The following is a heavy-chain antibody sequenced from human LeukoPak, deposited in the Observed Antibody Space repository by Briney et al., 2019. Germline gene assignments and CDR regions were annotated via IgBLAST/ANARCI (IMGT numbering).Heavy chain of an antibody. CDR1: GFTFSGYI. V-gene: IGHV3-48*01. CDR2: IGTSSTTI. CDR3: ARGPDGYNGIDAFDI. D-gene: IGHD5-24*01. Sequence: PGGSLRLSCAASGFTFSGYIMNSVRQPPGKGGEGVSNIGTSSTTIYYAASVKGRFTISRDNAKNSLYLQMNSLRAEDTAVYYCARGPDGYNGIDAFDIWGQGTMVTVSS. J-gene: IGHJ3*02.